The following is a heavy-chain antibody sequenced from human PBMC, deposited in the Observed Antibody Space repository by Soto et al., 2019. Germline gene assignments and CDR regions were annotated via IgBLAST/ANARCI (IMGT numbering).Heavy chain of an antibody. CDR3: ARLPRECDKHSCYYDAK. CDR1: GYDLNTNF. J-gene: IGHJ4*02. Sequence: GDALKVSCMFSGYDLNTNFFVCVRQLPGRCLEWVGIMYPGDSDTRYNPSLQGHVTLSVDVTVSTAFLQRRSLETSDTGMYCCARLPRECDKHSCYYDAKWGQGT. D-gene: IGHD3-3*01. V-gene: IGHV5-51*01. CDR2: MYPGDSDT.